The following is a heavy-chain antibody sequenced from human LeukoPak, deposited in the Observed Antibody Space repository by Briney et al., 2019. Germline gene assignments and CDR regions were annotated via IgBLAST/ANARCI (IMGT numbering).Heavy chain of an antibody. CDR1: GFTFSSYS. J-gene: IGHJ5*02. D-gene: IGHD1-7*01. CDR2: IKRDGSEK. V-gene: IGHV3-7*01. CDR3: ARGQTTFGP. Sequence: GGSLRLSCAASGFTFSSYSMNWVRQAPGKGLEWVANIKRDGSEKYHVDSVKGRFTISRDNAKNSLFLQMNSLTAEDTAVYYCARGQTTFGPWGQGTLVTVSS.